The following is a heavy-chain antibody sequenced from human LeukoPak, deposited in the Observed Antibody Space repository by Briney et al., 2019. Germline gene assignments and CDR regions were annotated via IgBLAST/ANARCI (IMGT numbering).Heavy chain of an antibody. CDR1: GYSFTSYW. CDR2: IYPGDSDT. Sequence: GESLKISCKGSGYSFTSYWIAWVRQRPGKGLEWMGIIYPGDSDTTYSPSFQGQVTISADKTISTAYLQWSSLKASDTAMYYCASAGDSSDYYYFSAFDIWGQGTMVTVSS. D-gene: IGHD3-22*01. V-gene: IGHV5-51*01. J-gene: IGHJ3*02. CDR3: ASAGDSSDYYYFSAFDI.